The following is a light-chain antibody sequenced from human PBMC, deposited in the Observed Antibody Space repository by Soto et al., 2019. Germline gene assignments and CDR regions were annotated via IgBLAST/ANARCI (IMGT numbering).Light chain of an antibody. V-gene: IGLV1-47*01. Sequence: QSVLTQPPSASGTPGQRVTISCSGSSSNIGRNYVYWYQQLPGMAPKLLIYRNNQRPSGVPDRFSGSKSGTSASLAISGLRSEDEADYYCAAWDDSLSGPVFGGGTKLTVL. CDR2: RNN. CDR3: AAWDDSLSGPV. J-gene: IGLJ2*01. CDR1: SSNIGRNY.